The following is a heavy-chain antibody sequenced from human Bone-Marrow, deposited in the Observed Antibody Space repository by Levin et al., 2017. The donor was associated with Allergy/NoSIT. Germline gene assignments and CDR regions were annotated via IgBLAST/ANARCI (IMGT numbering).Heavy chain of an antibody. CDR1: GGSFSGYY. D-gene: IGHD2-15*01. CDR3: ARGVVVVVAADYYYYMDV. V-gene: IGHV4-34*01. Sequence: SETLSLTCAVYGGSFSGYYWSWIRQPPGKGLEWIGEINDSGSTNYNPSLKSRVTTSVDTSKNQFSLKLSSVTAADTAVYYCARGVVVVVAADYYYYMDVWGKGTTVTVSS. CDR2: INDSGST. J-gene: IGHJ6*03.